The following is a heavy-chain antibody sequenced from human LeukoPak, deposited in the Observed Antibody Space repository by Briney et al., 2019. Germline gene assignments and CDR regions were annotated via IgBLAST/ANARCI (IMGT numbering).Heavy chain of an antibody. V-gene: IGHV3-33*01. CDR3: ARDLVSGWPCYYGMDV. CDR2: IWYDGSNK. CDR1: GFTFSSYG. D-gene: IGHD6-19*01. Sequence: TGGSLRLSCAASGFTFSSYGMHWVRQAPGKGLEWVAVIWYDGSNKYYADSVKGRFTISRDNSKNTLYLQMNSLRAEDTAVYYCARDLVSGWPCYYGMDVWGQGTTVTVSS. J-gene: IGHJ6*02.